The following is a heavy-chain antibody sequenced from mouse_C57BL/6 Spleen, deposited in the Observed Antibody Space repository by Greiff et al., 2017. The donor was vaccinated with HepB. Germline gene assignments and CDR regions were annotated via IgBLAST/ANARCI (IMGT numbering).Heavy chain of an antibody. V-gene: IGHV5-4*01. CDR1: GFTFSSYA. CDR2: LRDGGSYT. D-gene: IGHD5-1*01. Sequence: VLFVESGGGLVKHGGSLKLSCAASGFTFSSYAMSWVRQTPEQSLEWVATLRDGGSYTYYPDTVKGRFTISRDNEQNTLYLQMSHLKSGDTAMYYWAREYLPGGYAMYYWGQGASVTVSS. J-gene: IGHJ4*01. CDR3: AREYLPGGYAMYY.